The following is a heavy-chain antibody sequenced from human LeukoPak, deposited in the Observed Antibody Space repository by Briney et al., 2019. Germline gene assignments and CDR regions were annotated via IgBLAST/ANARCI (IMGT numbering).Heavy chain of an antibody. D-gene: IGHD4-23*01. Sequence: PGGSLRLSCAASGFTVSSNYMSWVRQAPGKGLEWVSVIYSGGSTYYADSVKGRFTISRDNSKNTLYLQMNSLRAEDTAVYYCARDPLDYGGTPVDAFDIWGQGTMVTVSS. CDR2: IYSGGST. CDR3: ARDPLDYGGTPVDAFDI. V-gene: IGHV3-53*01. CDR1: GFTVSSNY. J-gene: IGHJ3*02.